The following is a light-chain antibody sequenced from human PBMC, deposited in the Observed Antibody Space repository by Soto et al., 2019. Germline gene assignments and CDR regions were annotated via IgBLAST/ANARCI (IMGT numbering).Light chain of an antibody. CDR1: QTVSSNY. J-gene: IGKJ5*01. CDR3: QQRHMWPIT. V-gene: IGKV3D-20*02. CDR2: DAY. Sequence: EIVLTQSPDTLSVSPGERATLSCMASQTVSSNYLAWCQQRPGQAPRLLIYDAYNRATGIPPRFSGSGSGTDFTLTISSLEPEDSAVYYCQQRHMWPITFGQGTRLEIK.